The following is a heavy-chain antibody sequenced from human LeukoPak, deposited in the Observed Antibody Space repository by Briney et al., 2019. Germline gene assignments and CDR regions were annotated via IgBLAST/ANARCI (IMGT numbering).Heavy chain of an antibody. V-gene: IGHV4-39*07. CDR3: ARAEIQLWLKRPYYYYYMDV. CDR2: IYYSGST. CDR1: GGSISSNTYY. J-gene: IGHJ6*03. Sequence: SETLSLTCTVSGGSISSNTYYWGWIRQPPGKGLEWIGSIYYSGSTYCDPSLKSRVTVSVDTSKNQFSLKLSSVTAADTAVYYCARAEIQLWLKRPYYYYYMDVWGKGTTVTVSS. D-gene: IGHD5-18*01.